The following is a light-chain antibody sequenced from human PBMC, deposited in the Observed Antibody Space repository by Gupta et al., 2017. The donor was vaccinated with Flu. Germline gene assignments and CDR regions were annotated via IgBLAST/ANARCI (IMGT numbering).Light chain of an antibody. V-gene: IGLV1-51*02. CDR1: SFNIGTNY. CDR3: GSWDSGLDVGV. J-gene: IGLJ3*02. CDR2: ENN. Sequence: SGLTQPPSVSAAPGQKVTISCSGSSFNIGTNYVCWYQQLPGTAPKLLIFENNVRPSGIPDRFSGSKSGTSATLGITGLQTGDEALYYCGSWDSGLDVGVFGGGTKLTVL.